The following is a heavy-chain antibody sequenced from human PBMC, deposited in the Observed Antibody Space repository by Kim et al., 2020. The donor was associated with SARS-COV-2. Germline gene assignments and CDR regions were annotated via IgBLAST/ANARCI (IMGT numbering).Heavy chain of an antibody. CDR2: IYTSGST. V-gene: IGHV4-61*02. CDR3: ARGLVIMVGAFDI. Sequence: SETLSLTCTVSGGSISSGTYYWSWIRQPAGKGLEWIGRIYTSGSTNYNPSLKSRVTISLDTSKNQFSLKLGSVTAADTAVYYCARGLVIMVGAFDIWGQGTMVTVSS. D-gene: IGHD3-9*01. CDR1: GGSISSGTYY. J-gene: IGHJ3*02.